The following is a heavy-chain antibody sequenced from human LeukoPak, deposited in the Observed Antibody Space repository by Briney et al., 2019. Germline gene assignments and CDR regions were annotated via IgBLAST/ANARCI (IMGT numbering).Heavy chain of an antibody. V-gene: IGHV1-18*01. CDR2: ISAYNGNT. CDR1: GYTFTSYG. D-gene: IGHD3-3*01. CDR3: ARDRSHYDFWCGYYQGDAFDI. J-gene: IGHJ3*02. Sequence: ASVKVSCKASGYTFTSYGISWVRQAPGQGLEWMGWISAYNGNTNYGQKLQGRVTMTTDTSTSTAYMELRSLRSDDTAVYYCARDRSHYDFWCGYYQGDAFDIWGQGTMVTVSS.